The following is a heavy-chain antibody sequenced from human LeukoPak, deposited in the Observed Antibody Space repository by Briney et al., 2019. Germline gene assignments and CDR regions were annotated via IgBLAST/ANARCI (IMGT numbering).Heavy chain of an antibody. V-gene: IGHV4-4*02. J-gene: IGHJ4*02. Sequence: GSLRLSCEGSGFPFSSDAMNWVRQAPGKGLEWIGEIYHSGSTNYNPSLKSRVTISVDKSKNQFSLKLSSVTAADTAVYYCARLERPGYWGQGTLVTVSS. CDR3: ARLERPGY. CDR1: GFPFSSDAM. D-gene: IGHD1-1*01. CDR2: IYHSGST.